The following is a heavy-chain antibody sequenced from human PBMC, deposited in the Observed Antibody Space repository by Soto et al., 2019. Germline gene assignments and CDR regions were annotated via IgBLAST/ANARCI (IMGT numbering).Heavy chain of an antibody. CDR3: VRGGSNYAS. V-gene: IGHV3-72*01. Sequence: EVQLVESGGGLVQPGGSLRLSCAGSGFTLSDHYIDWVRQAPGKGLEWVGRSRDKAQGYSTAYAASVKGRFTTSRDESKNSMYLQMDSLRGEDTAVYYCVRGGSNYASWGQGTLVTVSS. CDR1: GFTLSDHY. J-gene: IGHJ5*02. CDR2: SRDKAQGYST. D-gene: IGHD4-4*01.